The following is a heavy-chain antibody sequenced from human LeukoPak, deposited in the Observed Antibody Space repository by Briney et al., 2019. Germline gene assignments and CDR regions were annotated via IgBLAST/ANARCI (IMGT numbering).Heavy chain of an antibody. CDR3: ARHVFRWLLNWFDP. Sequence: SETLSLTRTVSDRSINSTSSYWGWVRQPPGKGLEWVGSIDYSGSTSYNPSLKSRVTISVDTSKNKVSLRLSSVTAADTAVYYCARHVFRWLLNWFDPWGQGTLVTVSS. V-gene: IGHV4-39*01. D-gene: IGHD2-15*01. CDR1: DRSINSTSSY. CDR2: IDYSGST. J-gene: IGHJ5*02.